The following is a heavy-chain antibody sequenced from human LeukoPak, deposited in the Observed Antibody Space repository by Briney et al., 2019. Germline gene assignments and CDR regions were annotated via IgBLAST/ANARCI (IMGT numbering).Heavy chain of an antibody. V-gene: IGHV1-2*02. D-gene: IGHD2-21*02. CDR3: AREGSYCVGGDCYSFDF. J-gene: IGHJ4*02. Sequence: ASVKVSCKASGYRFISNYIQWVRQAPGLGPEWMGWMHPGNGNTRYAEKFQGKVTMTRDTSINTAYMDLSSLRSDDTAVYYCAREGSYCVGGDCYSFDFWGQGTLITVSS. CDR2: MHPGNGNT. CDR1: GYRFISNY.